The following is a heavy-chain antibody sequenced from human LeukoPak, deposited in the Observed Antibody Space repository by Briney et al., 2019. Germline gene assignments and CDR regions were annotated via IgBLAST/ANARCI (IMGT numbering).Heavy chain of an antibody. CDR1: GGTFSSYA. J-gene: IGHJ5*02. CDR3: ARRITMVRGVIISWFDP. D-gene: IGHD3-10*01. V-gene: IGHV1-69*05. Sequence: SVKVSCKASGGTFSSYAISWVRQAPGQGLQWMGGIIPIFGTANYAQKFQGRVTITTDESTSTAYMELSSLRSEDTAVYYCARRITMVRGVIISWFDPWGQGTLVTVSS. CDR2: IIPIFGTA.